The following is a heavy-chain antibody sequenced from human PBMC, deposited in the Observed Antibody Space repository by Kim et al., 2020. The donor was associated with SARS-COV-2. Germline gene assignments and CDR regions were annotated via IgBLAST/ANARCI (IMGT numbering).Heavy chain of an antibody. Sequence: SETLSLTCTVSGGSISSYYWSWIRQPPGKGLEWIGYIYYSGSTNYNPSLKSRVTISVDTSKNQFSLKLSSVTAADTAVYYCARPAGPFGVVPNWGQGTLVTVSS. CDR1: GGSISSYY. CDR2: IYYSGST. V-gene: IGHV4-59*01. CDR3: ARPAGPFGVVPN. D-gene: IGHD3-3*01. J-gene: IGHJ4*02.